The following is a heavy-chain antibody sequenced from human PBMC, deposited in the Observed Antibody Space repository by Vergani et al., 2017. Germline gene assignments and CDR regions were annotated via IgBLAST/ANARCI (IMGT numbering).Heavy chain of an antibody. CDR3: AREQWVYYDSSGYYSEYFQH. V-gene: IGHV1-3*01. CDR1: GYTFTSYA. Sequence: QVQLVQSGAEVKKPGASVKVSCKASGYTFTSYAMHWVRQAPGQRLEWMGWINAGIGNTKYSQKFQGRVTITRDTSASTAYMELSSLRSEDTAVYYCAREQWVYYDSSGYYSEYFQHWGQGTLVTVSS. CDR2: INAGIGNT. D-gene: IGHD3-22*01. J-gene: IGHJ1*01.